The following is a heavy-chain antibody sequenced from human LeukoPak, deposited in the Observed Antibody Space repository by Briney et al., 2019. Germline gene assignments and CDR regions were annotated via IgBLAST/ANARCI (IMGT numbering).Heavy chain of an antibody. J-gene: IGHJ4*02. D-gene: IGHD1-26*01. CDR3: AKGTLGSYYFDY. CDR1: GFTFDDYA. Sequence: GGSLRLSCAASGFTFDDYAMHWVRQAPGKGLEWVSGISWNSGSIGYADSVKGRFTISRDNAKNSLYLQMNSLRAEDMALYYCAKGTLGSYYFDYWGQGTLVTVSS. V-gene: IGHV3-9*03. CDR2: ISWNSGSI.